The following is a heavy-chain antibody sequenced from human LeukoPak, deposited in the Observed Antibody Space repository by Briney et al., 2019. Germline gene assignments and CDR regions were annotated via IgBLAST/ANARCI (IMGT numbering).Heavy chain of an antibody. CDR1: GFSFSNYG. V-gene: IGHV3-30*02. D-gene: IGHD2-8*02. CDR3: AKGQTWYYFDS. Sequence: GGSLRLSCAASGFSFSNYGMHWVRQAPGKGLEWVAVIRYDVSIEYYTDSVKGRFTISRDNSKNTVYLQMNTLRAEDTAVYYCAKGQTWYYFDSWGQGSLVTVSS. J-gene: IGHJ4*02. CDR2: IRYDVSIE.